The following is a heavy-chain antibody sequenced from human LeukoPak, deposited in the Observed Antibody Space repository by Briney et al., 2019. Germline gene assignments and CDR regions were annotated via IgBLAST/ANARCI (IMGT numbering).Heavy chain of an antibody. V-gene: IGHV3-66*01. Sequence: PGGSLRLSCAASGFTVSSNFMSWVRQAPGKGLEWVSVIYSGGSTYYADSVKGRFTISRDNSKSTLYLQMNSLRAEDTAVYYCATSPPTPPGLRWFDPWGQGTLVTVSS. CDR1: GFTVSSNF. D-gene: IGHD2-15*01. J-gene: IGHJ5*02. CDR2: IYSGGST. CDR3: ATSPPTPPGLRWFDP.